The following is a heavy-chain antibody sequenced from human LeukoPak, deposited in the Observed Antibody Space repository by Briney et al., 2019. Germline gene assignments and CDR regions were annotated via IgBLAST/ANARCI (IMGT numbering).Heavy chain of an antibody. CDR2: VYTSGSP. J-gene: IGHJ3*01. Sequence: SSETLSLTCNVSGASISAYYWSWIRQSAGGRLEFIGRVYTSGSPDYNPSFKSRVTMSADTSKNQFSLKLRSVTAADTALYYCARVGGPVPAALEDAFDLWGQGTLVTVSS. CDR3: ARVGGPVPAALEDAFDL. CDR1: GASISAYY. D-gene: IGHD2-15*01. V-gene: IGHV4-4*07.